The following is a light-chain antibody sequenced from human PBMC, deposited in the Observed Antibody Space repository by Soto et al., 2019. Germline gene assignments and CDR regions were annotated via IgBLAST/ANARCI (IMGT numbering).Light chain of an antibody. CDR2: GAT. CDR3: QQGYTTPFT. V-gene: IGKV1-39*01. CDR1: QSISNS. Sequence: DIQMTQSPSSLSSSVGDRVTITCRASQSISNSLIWYQQKPGKAPNLLISGATRLQSGVPSRFSGGGSGTDFTLTISSLQLEDFATYYCQQGYTTPFTFGPGTKVNIK. J-gene: IGKJ3*01.